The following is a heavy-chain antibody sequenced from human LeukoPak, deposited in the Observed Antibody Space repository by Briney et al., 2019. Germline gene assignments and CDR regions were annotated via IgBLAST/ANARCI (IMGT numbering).Heavy chain of an antibody. J-gene: IGHJ3*02. CDR2: IRYDGSNK. CDR1: GFTFSSYG. Sequence: GGSLRLSCAASGFTFSSYGMHWVRQAPGKGLEWVAFIRYDGSNKYYADSVKGRFTISRDNSKNTLYLQMNSLRAEDTAVYYCASGEDSDDAFDIWGQGTMVTVSS. CDR3: ASGEDSDDAFDI. D-gene: IGHD3-10*01. V-gene: IGHV3-30*02.